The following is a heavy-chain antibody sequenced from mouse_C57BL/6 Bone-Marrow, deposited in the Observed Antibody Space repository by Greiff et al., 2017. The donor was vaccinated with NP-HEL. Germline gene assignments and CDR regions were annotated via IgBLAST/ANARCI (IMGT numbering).Heavy chain of an antibody. Sequence: VQLQQPGAELVKPGASVKLSCKASGYTFTSYWMHWVKQRPGQGLEWIGMIHPNSGSTNYNEKFKSKATLTVDKSSSTAYMQLSSLTSEDSAVYYCVYYGNSYWYFDVWGTGTTVTVSS. CDR3: VYYGNSYWYFDV. V-gene: IGHV1-64*01. D-gene: IGHD2-1*01. J-gene: IGHJ1*03. CDR1: GYTFTSYW. CDR2: IHPNSGST.